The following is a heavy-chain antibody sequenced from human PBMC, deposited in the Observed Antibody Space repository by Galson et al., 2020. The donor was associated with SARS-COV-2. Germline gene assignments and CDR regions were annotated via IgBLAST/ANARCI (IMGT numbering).Heavy chain of an antibody. D-gene: IGHD1-20*01. J-gene: IGHJ4*02. Sequence: SGPTLVKPTQTLTLTCAFSGFSLSASGMCVNWIRQPPGMALEWLARIDWDGDKHYSTSLKTRLIISKDTSKNQVVLTVTSMDPVDTATYYCTRGRYYSDYWGQGTPVTVSS. CDR3: TRGRYYSDY. CDR1: GFSLSASGMC. V-gene: IGHV2-70*11. CDR2: IDWDGDK.